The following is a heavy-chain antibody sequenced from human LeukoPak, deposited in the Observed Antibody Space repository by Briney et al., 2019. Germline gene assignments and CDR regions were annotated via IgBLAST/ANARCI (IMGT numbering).Heavy chain of an antibody. CDR2: IIPIFGTA. J-gene: IGHJ5*02. D-gene: IGHD3-16*01. V-gene: IGHV1-69*05. CDR1: GGTFSSYA. Sequence: SVKVSCKASGGTFSSYAISWVRQAPGQGLEWMGRIIPIFGTANYAQKFQGRVTITTDESTSTAYMELSSLRSEDTAVYHCAREGRLRSNWFDPWGQGTLVTVSS. CDR3: AREGRLRSNWFDP.